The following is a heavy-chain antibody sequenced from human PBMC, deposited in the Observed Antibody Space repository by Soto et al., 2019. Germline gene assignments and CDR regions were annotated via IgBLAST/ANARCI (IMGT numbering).Heavy chain of an antibody. CDR1: GFTFSSYA. V-gene: IGHV3-23*01. D-gene: IGHD3-9*01. Sequence: GGSLRLSCAASGFTFSSYAMSWVRQAPGKGLEWVSAMSGSGGSTYYADSVKGRFTVSRDNSKNTLYLQMNSLRAEDTTVYYCAKSPAGEYFDWLFYFDYWGQGTLVTVSS. CDR2: MSGSGGST. J-gene: IGHJ4*02. CDR3: AKSPAGEYFDWLFYFDY.